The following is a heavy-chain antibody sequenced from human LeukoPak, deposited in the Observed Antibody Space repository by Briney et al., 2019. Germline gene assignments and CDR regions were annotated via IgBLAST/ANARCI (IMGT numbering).Heavy chain of an antibody. CDR2: INPNSGVT. V-gene: IGHV1-2*02. CDR1: GYTFTGFY. CDR3: AKDRYGGYEAPFHYYMDA. Sequence: ASVKVSCKASGYTFTGFYIHWVRQAPGQGLEWMGWINPNSGVTNYAQKLQGRVTITRDTSIDTAYMQLSRLRSDDTAVYYCAKDRYGGYEAPFHYYMDAWGRGTTVTVSS. J-gene: IGHJ6*03. D-gene: IGHD5-12*01.